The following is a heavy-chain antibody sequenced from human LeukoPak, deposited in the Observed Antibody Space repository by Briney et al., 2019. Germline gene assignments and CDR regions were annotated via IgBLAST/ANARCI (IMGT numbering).Heavy chain of an antibody. V-gene: IGHV5-51*01. Sequence: PGESLQISCKGSGSSFPNYWIAWVRQVPGKGLEWMGIIYPGDSDTRYNPSFQGQVTISADKSISTAYLQWSSLKASDTAIYYCARLHCSGGSCYSGSAYYFDYWGQGTLVTVSS. J-gene: IGHJ4*02. D-gene: IGHD2-15*01. CDR3: ARLHCSGGSCYSGSAYYFDY. CDR1: GSSFPNYW. CDR2: IYPGDSDT.